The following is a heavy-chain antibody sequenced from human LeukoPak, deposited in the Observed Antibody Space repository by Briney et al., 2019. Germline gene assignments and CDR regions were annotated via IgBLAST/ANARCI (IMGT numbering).Heavy chain of an antibody. CDR3: ARGGSSSSWPFYY. V-gene: IGHV4-59*01. CDR1: GGSISSYY. Sequence: PSETLSLTCTVSGGSISSYYWSWIRQPPGKELEWIGYIHYSGSTNYNPSLKSRVTMSVDASKNQFSLKLTSVTAADTAVYYCARGGSSSSWPFYYWGQGTLVTVSP. D-gene: IGHD6-13*01. J-gene: IGHJ4*02. CDR2: IHYSGST.